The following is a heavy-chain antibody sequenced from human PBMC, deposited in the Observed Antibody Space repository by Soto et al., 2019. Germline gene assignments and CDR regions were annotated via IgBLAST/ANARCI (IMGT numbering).Heavy chain of an antibody. V-gene: IGHV1-8*01. J-gene: IGHJ4*02. D-gene: IGHD1-26*01. CDR2: MNPNSGNT. CDR1: GYTFTSSD. CDR3: ARVKVGAVDY. Sequence: QVQLVQSGAEVKKPGASVKVTFKAYGYTFTSSDINWVRQANGQGLEWMGWMNPNSGNTGYAQKFQGRVTMTRNTSISTAYMELSSLRSEDTAVYYCARVKVGAVDYWGQGTLVTVSS.